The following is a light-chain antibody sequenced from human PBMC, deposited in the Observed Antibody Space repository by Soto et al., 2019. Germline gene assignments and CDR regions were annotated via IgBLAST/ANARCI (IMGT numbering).Light chain of an antibody. CDR3: QQYNSYSGT. Sequence: DIQMTKSLSTLSASVGDRVTITCRASQSISSWLAWYQQKPGKAPKLLIYKASSLESGVPSRFSGSGSGTEFTLTISSLQPDDFATYYCQQYNSYSGTFGQGTKVDIK. CDR2: KAS. V-gene: IGKV1-5*03. J-gene: IGKJ1*01. CDR1: QSISSW.